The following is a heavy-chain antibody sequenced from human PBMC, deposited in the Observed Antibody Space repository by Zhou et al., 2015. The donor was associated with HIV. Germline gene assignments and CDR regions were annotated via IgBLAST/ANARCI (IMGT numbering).Heavy chain of an antibody. CDR1: GGTFSSYA. CDR2: IIPIFGTA. CDR3: ARGMRIAARQAIFYMDV. D-gene: IGHD6-6*01. J-gene: IGHJ6*03. Sequence: QVQLVQSGAEVKKPGSSVKVSCKASGGTFSSYAISWVRQAPGQGLEWMGGIIPIFGTANYAQKFQGRVTITADESTSTAYMELSSLRSEDTAVYYCARGMRIAARQAIFYMDVWGQGTTGHRSP. V-gene: IGHV1-69*12.